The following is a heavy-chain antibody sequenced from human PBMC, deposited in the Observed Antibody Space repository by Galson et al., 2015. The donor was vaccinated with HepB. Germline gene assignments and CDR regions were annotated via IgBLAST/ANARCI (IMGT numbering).Heavy chain of an antibody. Sequence: SVKVSCKASGFTFTSSAVQWVRQARGQRLEWIGWIVVGSGNTNYAQKFQERVTITRDMSTSTAYMELSSLRSEDTAVYYCAAAPIVGATYYYYGMDVWGQGTTVTVSS. V-gene: IGHV1-58*01. CDR1: GFTFTSSA. CDR3: AAAPIVGATYYYYGMDV. J-gene: IGHJ6*02. CDR2: IVVGSGNT. D-gene: IGHD1-26*01.